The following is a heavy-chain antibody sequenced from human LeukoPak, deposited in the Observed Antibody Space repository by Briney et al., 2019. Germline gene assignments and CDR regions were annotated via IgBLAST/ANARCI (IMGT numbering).Heavy chain of an antibody. CDR2: IYPGEAHT. CDR3: ARRPVENTALEY. J-gene: IGHJ4*02. D-gene: IGHD5-18*01. V-gene: IGHV5-51*01. CDR1: GYSFTSYW. Sequence: GEPLNSSCKGSGYSFTSYWIAWVGRLHGKGLEWFGIIYPGEAHTTYTPPCQGQVTISADKSISTAYLQWSSLKASDTAMYYCARRPVENTALEYWGQGTLVTVSS.